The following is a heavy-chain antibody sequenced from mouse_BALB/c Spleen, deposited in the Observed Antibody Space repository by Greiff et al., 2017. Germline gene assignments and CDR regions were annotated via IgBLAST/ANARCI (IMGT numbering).Heavy chain of an antibody. CDR3: ARRMGRYDDYAMDY. J-gene: IGHJ4*01. V-gene: IGHV5-9-3*01. CDR2: ISSGGSYT. CDR1: GFTFSSYA. D-gene: IGHD2-14*01. Sequence: EVQVVESGGGLVKPGGSLKLSCAASGFTFSSYAMSWVRQTPEKRLEWVATISSGGSYTYYPDSVKGRFTISRDNAKNTLYLQMSSLRSEDTAMYYCARRMGRYDDYAMDYWGQGTSVTVSS.